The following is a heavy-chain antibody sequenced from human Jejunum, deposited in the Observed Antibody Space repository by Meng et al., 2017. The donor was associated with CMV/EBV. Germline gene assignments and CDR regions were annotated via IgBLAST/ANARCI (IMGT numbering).Heavy chain of an antibody. CDR1: GFTFDDYA. J-gene: IGHJ4*02. Sequence: SGFTFDDYAMHWVRQAPGKGLEWVSLISWDGGSGYSAASVKGRFTISRDNSKNSLYLQMNSLRAEDTALYYCAKEYSSGWYYFDYWGQGTLVTVSS. V-gene: IGHV3-43D*03. CDR2: ISWDGGSG. D-gene: IGHD6-13*01. CDR3: AKEYSSGWYYFDY.